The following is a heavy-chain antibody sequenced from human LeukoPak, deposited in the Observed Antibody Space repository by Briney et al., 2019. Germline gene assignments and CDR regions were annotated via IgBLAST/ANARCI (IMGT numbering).Heavy chain of an antibody. CDR1: GGSFSGYY. J-gene: IGHJ4*02. V-gene: IGHV4-34*01. D-gene: IGHD3-9*01. CDR2: INHSGST. Sequence: SETLSLTCAVYGGSFSGYYWSWIRQPPGKGLEWIGEINHSGSTNYNPSLKSRVTISVDKSKNQFSLKLSSVTAADTAVYYCARGHAYYDILTGYYRPYYFDYWGQGTLVTVSS. CDR3: ARGHAYYDILTGYYRPYYFDY.